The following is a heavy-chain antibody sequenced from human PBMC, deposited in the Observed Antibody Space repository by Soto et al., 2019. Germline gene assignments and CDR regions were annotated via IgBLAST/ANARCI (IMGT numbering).Heavy chain of an antibody. CDR3: ARESHAHFDC. V-gene: IGHV3-7*01. Sequence: PGGSLRLSCAVSGFTFSSYWMSWVRQAPGRGLEWVATIAHDGSEKFYVDSVKGRFTISRDNTKNSLYLKMNSLRAEDTAVYYCARESHAHFDCWGQGTMVTVSS. J-gene: IGHJ4*02. CDR1: GFTFSSYW. CDR2: IAHDGSEK.